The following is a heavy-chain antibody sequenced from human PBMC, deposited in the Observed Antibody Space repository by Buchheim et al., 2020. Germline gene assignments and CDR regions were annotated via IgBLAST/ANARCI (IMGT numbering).Heavy chain of an antibody. CDR1: GFTFSSYG. J-gene: IGHJ6*03. Sequence: QVQLVESGGGVVQPGRSLRLSCAASGFTFSSYGMHWVRQAPGKGLEWVAVIWYDGSNKYYADSVKGRFTISRDNAKNSLYLQMNSLRAEDTAVYYCASPSRGYFYYLDVWGQGTT. CDR3: ASPSRGYFYYLDV. CDR2: IWYDGSNK. V-gene: IGHV3-33*03. D-gene: IGHD3-10*01.